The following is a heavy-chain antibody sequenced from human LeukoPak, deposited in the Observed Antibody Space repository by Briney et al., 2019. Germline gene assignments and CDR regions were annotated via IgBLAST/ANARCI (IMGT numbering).Heavy chain of an antibody. V-gene: IGHV3-53*01. Sequence: GGSLRPSCAASAFTVSSNYMSWVRQAPGKGLEWVSVVFSGGTTYYADSVKGRFTISRDNAKNSLYLQMNSLRAEDTAMYYCARGRYSGTTYYFDYWGQGTLVTVSS. CDR2: VFSGGTT. CDR3: ARGRYSGTTYYFDY. J-gene: IGHJ4*02. CDR1: AFTVSSNY. D-gene: IGHD5-12*01.